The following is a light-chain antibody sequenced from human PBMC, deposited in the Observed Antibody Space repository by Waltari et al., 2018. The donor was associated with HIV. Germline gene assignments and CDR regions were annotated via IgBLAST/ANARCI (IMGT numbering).Light chain of an antibody. J-gene: IGKJ1*01. V-gene: IGKV3-20*01. CDR3: QQYGSSYWT. Sequence: ELVLTQSPGTLSLSPGERATLSCRASQSVSNSYLAWYQQKPGQAPRLLIYGASTRATGIPDRFSGSGSGTDFTLTVSRLEPEDFAVYYCQQYGSSYWTFGQGTKVEIK. CDR1: QSVSNSY. CDR2: GAS.